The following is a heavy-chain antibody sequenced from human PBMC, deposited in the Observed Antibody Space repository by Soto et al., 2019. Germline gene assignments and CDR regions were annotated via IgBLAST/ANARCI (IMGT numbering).Heavy chain of an antibody. CDR2: ISPKSGGT. D-gene: IGHD6-19*01. V-gene: IGHV1-2*02. CDR1: GYTFIDYY. Sequence: QVQLVQSGAEVKKPGASVKVSCEGSGYTFIDYYMHWVRQAPGQGFEWMGRISPKSGGTNYAQRFQGRVTMTWDTSLNTAYMELSSLMSEDTAVYYCARPPGYISDWYYFDLWGQGTLVTVSS. J-gene: IGHJ4*02. CDR3: ARPPGYISDWYYFDL.